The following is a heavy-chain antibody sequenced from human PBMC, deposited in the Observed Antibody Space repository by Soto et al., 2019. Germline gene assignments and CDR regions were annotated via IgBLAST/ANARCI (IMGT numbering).Heavy chain of an antibody. CDR1: GYTFTSYY. V-gene: IGHV1-46*01. Sequence: QVQLVQSGAEVKKPGASVKVSCKASGYTFTSYYMHWVRQAHGQGLEWMGIINPSGGGKCNAQKCQGRVTLTRDTSPSTGYMGLSSLRSGDTAVDYCASLIAVAGLVYWGQGTLVTLSS. CDR3: ASLIAVAGLVY. D-gene: IGHD6-19*01. J-gene: IGHJ4*02. CDR2: INPSGGGK.